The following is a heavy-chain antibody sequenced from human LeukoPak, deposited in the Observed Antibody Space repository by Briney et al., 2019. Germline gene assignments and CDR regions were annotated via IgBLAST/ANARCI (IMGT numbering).Heavy chain of an antibody. CDR3: ARARTHAGVFDP. CDR2: IYYSGST. J-gene: IGHJ5*02. V-gene: IGHV4-59*01. CDR1: GGSISSYY. Sequence: SETLSLTCTVSGGSISSYYWSWIRQPPGKGLEWIGYIYYSGSTNYSPSLKSRVTISVDTSKNQFSLKLSSVTAADTAVYYCARARTHAGVFDPWGQGTLVTVSS.